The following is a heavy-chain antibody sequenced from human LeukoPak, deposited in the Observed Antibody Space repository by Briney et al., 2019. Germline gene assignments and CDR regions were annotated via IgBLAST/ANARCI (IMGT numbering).Heavy chain of an antibody. CDR3: ARDRYTRRYFDY. CDR1: GFTFSGYS. D-gene: IGHD6-13*01. Sequence: PGGSLRLSCAASGFTFSGYSMNWVRQAPGKGLEWVSYIISSSSTIYYADSVKGRFTISRDNAKNSLYLQMNSLRAEDTAVYYCARDRYTRRYFDYLGQGPLFTVSS. J-gene: IGHJ4*02. V-gene: IGHV3-48*01. CDR2: IISSSSTI.